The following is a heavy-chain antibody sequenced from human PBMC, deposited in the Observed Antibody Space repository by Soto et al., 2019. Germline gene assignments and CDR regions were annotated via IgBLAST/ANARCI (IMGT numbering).Heavy chain of an antibody. Sequence: ASVKVSCKVSGYTLTELSMHWVRQAPGKGLEWMGGFDPEDGETIYAQKFQGRVTMTEDTSTDTAYMELSSLRSEDTAVYYCATARSYDDFWSGYYTAGYYFDYWGQGTLVTVSS. CDR3: ATARSYDDFWSGYYTAGYYFDY. V-gene: IGHV1-24*01. J-gene: IGHJ4*02. CDR1: GYTLTELS. CDR2: FDPEDGET. D-gene: IGHD3-3*01.